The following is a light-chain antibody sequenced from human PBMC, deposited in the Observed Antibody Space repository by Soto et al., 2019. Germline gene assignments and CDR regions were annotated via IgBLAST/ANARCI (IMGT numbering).Light chain of an antibody. Sequence: EIVLTQSPGTLSLSPGERATLSCRASQSVSSSYLAWYQQKPGQAPRLLIYGASSRATGIPDRFSGSGSGTDLTLTISRLEPEDFAVYYCQQYGSSPGRFGQGTKVDIK. CDR3: QQYGSSPGR. J-gene: IGKJ1*01. V-gene: IGKV3-20*01. CDR2: GAS. CDR1: QSVSSSY.